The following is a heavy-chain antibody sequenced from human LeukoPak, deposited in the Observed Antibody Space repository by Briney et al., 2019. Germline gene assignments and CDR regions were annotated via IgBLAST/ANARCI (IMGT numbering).Heavy chain of an antibody. Sequence: PSETLSPTCAVSGGSISSGGYSWSWIRQPPGKGLEWIGYIYHSGSTYYNPSLKSRVTISVDRSKNQFSLKLSSVTAADTAVYYCARGGYYDFWSGYQTFDYWGQGTLVTVSS. V-gene: IGHV4-30-2*01. CDR3: ARGGYYDFWSGYQTFDY. CDR1: GGSISSGGYS. J-gene: IGHJ4*02. CDR2: IYHSGST. D-gene: IGHD3-3*01.